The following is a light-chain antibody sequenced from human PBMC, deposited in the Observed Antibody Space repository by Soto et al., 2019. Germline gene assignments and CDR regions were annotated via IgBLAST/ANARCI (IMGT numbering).Light chain of an antibody. V-gene: IGKV3-20*01. CDR1: QTVSSNH. CDR2: GAS. J-gene: IGKJ3*01. CDR3: QQYGSSPFT. Sequence: PGERATLSCRASQTVSSNHLAWYQQKRGQAPRLLIYGASSRAAAIPDRFRGSGSGTDFTLIISSLAPEDFAVYYCQQYGSSPFTFGPGTAVDIK.